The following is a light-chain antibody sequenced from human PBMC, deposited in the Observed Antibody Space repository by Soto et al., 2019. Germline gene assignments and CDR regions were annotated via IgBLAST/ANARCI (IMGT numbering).Light chain of an antibody. V-gene: IGKV3-20*01. CDR3: QQYGNSPWT. CDR1: QSVTSSY. CDR2: VAS. Sequence: EIVLTQSPGTLSLSPGERASLSCRASQSVTSSYLARYQQKPGQAPRLLIYVASNRATGIPDRFSGSGSGTDFTLTINRLEPEDFAVYYCQQYGNSPWTFGQGTKVEIK. J-gene: IGKJ1*01.